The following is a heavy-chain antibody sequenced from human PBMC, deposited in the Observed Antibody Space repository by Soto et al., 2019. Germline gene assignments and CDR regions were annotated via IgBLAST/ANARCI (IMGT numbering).Heavy chain of an antibody. CDR3: AKEKPTTTAFDV. V-gene: IGHV3-23*01. J-gene: IGHJ3*01. CDR2: FSGSADST. D-gene: IGHD5-12*01. Sequence: RLSCAASAGYDMSWVRPAPGKGLEWVSGFSGSADSTYYADSVKGRFTISRDTSKTTVYLHMNSLRAEDTAVYYCAKEKPTTTAFDVSSQGPMVT. CDR1: AGYD.